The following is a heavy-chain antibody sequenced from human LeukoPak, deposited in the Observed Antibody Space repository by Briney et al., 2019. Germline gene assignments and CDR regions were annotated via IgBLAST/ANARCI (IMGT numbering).Heavy chain of an antibody. CDR3: ARGSITIFGVVSLYFDY. J-gene: IGHJ4*02. CDR1: GGSISSYY. D-gene: IGHD3-3*01. V-gene: IGHV4-59*12. Sequence: PSETLSLTCTVSGGSISSYYWSWIRQPPGKGLEWIGYIYYSGSTNYNPSLKSRVTISVDKSKNQFSLKLSSVTAADTAVYYCARGSITIFGVVSLYFDYWGQGTLVTVSS. CDR2: IYYSGST.